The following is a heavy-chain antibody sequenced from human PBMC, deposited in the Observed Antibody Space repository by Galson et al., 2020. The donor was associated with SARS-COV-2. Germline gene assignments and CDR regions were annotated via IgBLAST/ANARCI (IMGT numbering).Heavy chain of an antibody. CDR1: GFTFSGQA. CDR2: ISYDGTTR. V-gene: IGHV3-30*16. D-gene: IGHD6-13*01. Sequence: GGSLRLTCAASGFTFSGQAMHWVRQAPGTGLEWVGIISYDGTTRYNGDPVKGRFTISRDNSKNTLFLQMNNLRPEDTATYYCARETDDYSSSWYDYWGQGTRVTVSS. CDR3: ARETDDYSSSWYDY. J-gene: IGHJ4*02.